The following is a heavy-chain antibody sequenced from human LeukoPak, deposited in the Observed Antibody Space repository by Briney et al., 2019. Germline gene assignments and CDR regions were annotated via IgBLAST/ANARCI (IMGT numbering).Heavy chain of an antibody. J-gene: IGHJ4*02. Sequence: PGRSLRLSCAASGFSFSNYGMHWVRQAPGKGLEWVANIKEDGSDEYYVDSVKGRFTISRANAKNSLYLQMNSLRAEDTAVYYCARDTGYNTFDYWGQGTLVTVSS. CDR1: GFSFSNYG. CDR2: IKEDGSDE. D-gene: IGHD5-24*01. CDR3: ARDTGYNTFDY. V-gene: IGHV3-7*05.